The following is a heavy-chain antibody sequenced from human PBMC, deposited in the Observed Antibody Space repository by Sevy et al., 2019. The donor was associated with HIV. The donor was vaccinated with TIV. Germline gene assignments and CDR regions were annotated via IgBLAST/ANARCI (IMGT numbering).Heavy chain of an antibody. CDR3: ATLNRGSSFTEY. J-gene: IGHJ4*02. CDR1: GFTFSTHA. D-gene: IGHD1-1*01. Sequence: GGSLRLSCAASGFTFSTHAMTWVRQAPGKGLEWVSTITYSGGSAFYTDSVKGRFTISRDNSKNTLYLQMNSLRAEDTAVYYCATLNRGSSFTEYWGQRTLVTVSS. CDR2: ITYSGGSA. V-gene: IGHV3-23*01.